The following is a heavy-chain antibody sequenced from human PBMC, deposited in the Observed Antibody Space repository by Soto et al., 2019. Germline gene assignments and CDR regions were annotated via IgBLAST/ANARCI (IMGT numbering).Heavy chain of an antibody. V-gene: IGHV4-34*01. CDR3: ASALWV. D-gene: IGHD3-10*01. Sequence: SETLSLTCAVYGGSFSGYYWSWIRQPPGKGLEWIEEINHSGSTNYNPSLKSRVTISVDTSKNQFSLKLSSVTAADTAVYYCASALWVWGQGTLVTVSS. CDR1: GGSFSGYY. J-gene: IGHJ4*02. CDR2: INHSGST.